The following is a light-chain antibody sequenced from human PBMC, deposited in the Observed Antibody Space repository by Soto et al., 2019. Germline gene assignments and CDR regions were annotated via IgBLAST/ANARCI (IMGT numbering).Light chain of an antibody. V-gene: IGLV2-8*01. Sequence: QSALTQPASVSGSPGQSITISCTGTSSDVGGYNYVSWSQQHPGKAPKLMIFGVTERPSGVPDRFSGSKSGNTASLTVSGLQADDEAVYYCYSYAGRNIWVFGGGTKLTVL. CDR2: GVT. CDR3: YSYAGRNIWV. CDR1: SSDVGGYNY. J-gene: IGLJ3*02.